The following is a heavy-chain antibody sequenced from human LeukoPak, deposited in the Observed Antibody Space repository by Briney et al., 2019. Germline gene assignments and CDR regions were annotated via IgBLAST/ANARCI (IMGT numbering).Heavy chain of an antibody. CDR3: ARVSDPGVASGYLDY. CDR1: GGSISSSSYY. Sequence: SETLSLTRTVSGGSISSSSYYWGWIRQPPGKGLEWIGSIYYSGSTYYNPSLKSRVLISVDTSKSQFSLRLSSVTAADTAVYYCARVSDPGVASGYLDYWGQGALVTVSS. CDR2: IYYSGST. J-gene: IGHJ4*03. D-gene: IGHD2-15*01. V-gene: IGHV4-39*07.